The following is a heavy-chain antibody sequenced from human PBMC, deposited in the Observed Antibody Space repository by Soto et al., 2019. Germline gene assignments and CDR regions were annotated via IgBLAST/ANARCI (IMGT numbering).Heavy chain of an antibody. J-gene: IGHJ4*02. V-gene: IGHV1-3*01. Sequence: GASVKVSCKASGYTFTSYAMHWVRQAPGQRLEWMGWINAGNGNTKYSQKFQGRVTITRNTSVSTAYMELSSLRSEDTAVYYCARVDYDILTGPLDYWGQGTLVTVSS. D-gene: IGHD3-9*01. CDR1: GYTFTSYA. CDR3: ARVDYDILTGPLDY. CDR2: INAGNGNT.